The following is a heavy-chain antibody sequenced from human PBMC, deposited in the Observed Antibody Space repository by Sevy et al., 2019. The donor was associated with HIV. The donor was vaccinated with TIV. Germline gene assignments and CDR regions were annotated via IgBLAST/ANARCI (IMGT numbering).Heavy chain of an antibody. V-gene: IGHV3-9*01. CDR3: AKDINIVVVPAGIED. D-gene: IGHD2-2*02. Sequence: GGSLRLSCAASGFTFDDYAMHWVRQAPGKGLEWVSGISWNSGSIGYADSVRGRFTISRDNARNSLYLQMNSLRPEDTAFYYCAKDINIVVVPAGIEDWGQGTLVTVSS. J-gene: IGHJ4*02. CDR1: GFTFDDYA. CDR2: ISWNSGSI.